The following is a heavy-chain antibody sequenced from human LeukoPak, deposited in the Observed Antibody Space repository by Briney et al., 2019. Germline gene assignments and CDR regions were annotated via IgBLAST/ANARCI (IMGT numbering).Heavy chain of an antibody. J-gene: IGHJ4*02. Sequence: SVKVSCKASGGTFSSYAISWVRQAPGQGLEWMGGTIPIFDTANYAQKFQGRVTITTDESTSTAYMELSSLRSEDTAVYYCARVSQAQYYYDSSGYYQPTTPYYFDYWGQGTLVTVSS. CDR3: ARVSQAQYYYDSSGYYQPTTPYYFDY. CDR1: GGTFSSYA. CDR2: TIPIFDTA. V-gene: IGHV1-69*05. D-gene: IGHD3-22*01.